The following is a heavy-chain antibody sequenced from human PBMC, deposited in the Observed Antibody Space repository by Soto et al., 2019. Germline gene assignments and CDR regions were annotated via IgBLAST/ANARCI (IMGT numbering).Heavy chain of an antibody. J-gene: IGHJ4*02. CDR2: IYPGDSDT. V-gene: IGHV5-51*01. CDR3: ARHRRGYYYDSSGYYHPPGY. CDR1: GYSFTSYW. D-gene: IGHD3-22*01. Sequence: EVQLVQSGAEVKKPGESLKISCKGSGYSFTSYWIGWVRQMPGKGLEWMGIIYPGDSDTRYSPSFQGQVTISADKSISTAYLQWSSLKASDTAMYYCARHRRGYYYDSSGYYHPPGYWGQGTLVTVSS.